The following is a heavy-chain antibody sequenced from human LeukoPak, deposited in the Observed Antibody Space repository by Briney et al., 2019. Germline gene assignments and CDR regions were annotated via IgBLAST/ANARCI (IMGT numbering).Heavy chain of an antibody. CDR3: ARGGGYDSNNWFDP. CDR1: GYTLTELS. V-gene: IGHV1-24*01. J-gene: IGHJ5*02. D-gene: IGHD5-12*01. CDR2: FDPEDGET. Sequence: ASVKVSCKVSGYTLTELSMHWVRQAPGKGLEWMGGFDPEDGETIYAQKFQGRVTMTEDTSTDTAYMELSSLRSEDTAVYYCARGGGYDSNNWFDPWGQGTLVTVSS.